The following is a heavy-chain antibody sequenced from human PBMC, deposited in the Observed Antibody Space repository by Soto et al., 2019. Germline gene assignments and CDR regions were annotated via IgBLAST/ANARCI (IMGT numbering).Heavy chain of an antibody. CDR1: GGTHSSYA. Sequence: SVKVSCKVTGGTHSSYAITWVRQAPGQGLEWMGGIIPILGTRDYAQKFQGRVTITADPSTSTAYLELSGLTSDDTAVYYCARDGSDYSTSGHYDPWGQGTLVTVSS. J-gene: IGHJ5*02. V-gene: IGHV1-69*10. CDR3: ARDGSDYSTSGHYDP. D-gene: IGHD3-22*01. CDR2: IIPILGTR.